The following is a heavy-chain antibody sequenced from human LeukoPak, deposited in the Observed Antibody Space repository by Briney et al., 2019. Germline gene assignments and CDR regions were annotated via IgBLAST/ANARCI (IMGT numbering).Heavy chain of an antibody. CDR1: GGSISSSSYY. V-gene: IGHV4-39*01. CDR2: IFYSGST. J-gene: IGHJ4*02. D-gene: IGHD3-22*01. Sequence: PSETLSLTCTVAGGSISSSSYYWGWIRQPPGKGLEWIGSIFYSGSTYYNSSLKSRVSISVDTSKNQFSLKLTSVTAADTAVYYCARTYYYDSKAYDYWGQGTLVTVSS. CDR3: ARTYYYDSKAYDY.